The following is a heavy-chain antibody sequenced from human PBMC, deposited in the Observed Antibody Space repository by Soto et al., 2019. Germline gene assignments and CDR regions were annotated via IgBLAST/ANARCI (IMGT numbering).Heavy chain of an antibody. J-gene: IGHJ5*02. CDR1: GGSISSGGYY. V-gene: IGHV4-31*03. CDR3: AETVNTNWFDP. D-gene: IGHD1-7*01. Sequence: SDTLSLTCTVSGGSISSGGYYWSWIRQHPGKGLEWIGYIYYSGSTYYNPSLKSRVTISVDTSKNQFSLKLSSVTAADTAVYYCAETVNTNWFDPWGQGTLVTVSS. CDR2: IYYSGST.